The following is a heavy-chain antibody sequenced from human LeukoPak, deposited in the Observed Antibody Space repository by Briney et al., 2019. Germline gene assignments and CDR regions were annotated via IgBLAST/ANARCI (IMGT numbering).Heavy chain of an antibody. J-gene: IGHJ5*02. D-gene: IGHD3-10*01. CDR1: GYTFTGYY. CDR3: ARGVFGELNWFDP. CDR2: INPNSGGT. V-gene: IGHV1-2*02. Sequence: RGASVKVSCKASGYTFTGYYMHWVRQAPGQGLEWMGWINPNSGGTKYAQKFQGRVTMTRDTSSSTAYMELRRLRSDDTAVYYCARGVFGELNWFDPWGQGTLVIVSS.